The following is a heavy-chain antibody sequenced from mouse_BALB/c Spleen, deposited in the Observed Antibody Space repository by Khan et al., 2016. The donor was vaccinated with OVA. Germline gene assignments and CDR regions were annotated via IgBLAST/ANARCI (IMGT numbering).Heavy chain of an antibody. J-gene: IGHJ3*01. CDR2: ISTNYGDA. CDR3: VRGGKLAY. CDR1: GYTFTDYA. D-gene: IGHD1-1*02. Sequence: QVQLKQSGAELVRPGVSVKISCKASGYTFTDYAMHWVKQRHAKSLEWIGVISTNYGDADYNQKFQGKAAMTVDRSSSTVYMELARVTSEDSAIYYCVRGGKLAYWGQGTLVTVSA. V-gene: IGHV1S137*01.